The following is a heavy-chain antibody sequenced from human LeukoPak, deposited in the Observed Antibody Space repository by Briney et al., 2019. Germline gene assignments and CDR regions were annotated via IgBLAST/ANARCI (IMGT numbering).Heavy chain of an antibody. Sequence: ASVKVSCKASKDTFTTYDVNWVRQATGLGLESMGWMNPNSGNTGYAQKFQGRVTMTMNSSISTAYMELTSLTSEDTAVYYCARSTMGARRRYDYWGQGTLVTVSS. V-gene: IGHV1-8*01. J-gene: IGHJ4*02. D-gene: IGHD1-26*01. CDR2: MNPNSGNT. CDR3: ARSTMGARRRYDY. CDR1: KDTFTTYD.